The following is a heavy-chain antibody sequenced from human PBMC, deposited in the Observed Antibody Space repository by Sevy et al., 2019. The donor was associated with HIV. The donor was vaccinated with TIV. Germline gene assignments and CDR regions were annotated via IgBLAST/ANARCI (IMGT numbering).Heavy chain of an antibody. D-gene: IGHD3-22*01. CDR1: GFTFSNAW. Sequence: GGSLILSCAASGFTFSNAWMSWVRQAPGKGLEWVGRIKSKTDGGTTDYAAPVKGRFTISRDDSKNTLYLQMNSLKTEDTAVYYCTTTYYYDSSGYYYGGDDAFDIWGQGTMVTVSS. CDR2: IKSKTDGGTT. V-gene: IGHV3-15*01. J-gene: IGHJ3*02. CDR3: TTTYYYDSSGYYYGGDDAFDI.